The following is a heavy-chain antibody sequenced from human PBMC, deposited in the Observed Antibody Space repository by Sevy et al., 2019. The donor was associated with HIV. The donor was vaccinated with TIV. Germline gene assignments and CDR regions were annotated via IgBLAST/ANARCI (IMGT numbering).Heavy chain of an antibody. D-gene: IGHD3-10*01. V-gene: IGHV1-24*01. CDR2: FDPEDGET. J-gene: IGHJ3*02. Sequence: ASVKVSCKVSGYTLTELSIHWVRQAPGKGLEWMGGFDPEDGETINAQKFQGRVTMTEDTSTDTAYMELSSLRSEDTAVYSCATSPDYYGGSRDAFDIWGQGTMVTVSS. CDR3: ATSPDYYGGSRDAFDI. CDR1: GYTLTELS.